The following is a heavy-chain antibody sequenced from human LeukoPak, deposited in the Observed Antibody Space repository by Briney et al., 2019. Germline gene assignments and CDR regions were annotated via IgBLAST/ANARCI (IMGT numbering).Heavy chain of an antibody. Sequence: ASVKVSFKASGYTFTSYDINWVRQAAGQGLEWMGWMNPNSGNTGYAQKFQGRVTMTRNTSISTAYMELSSLRSEDTAVYYCARGSSGWLAYYYYDMDVWGQGTTVTVSS. V-gene: IGHV1-8*01. D-gene: IGHD6-19*01. CDR2: MNPNSGNT. CDR3: ARGSSGWLAYYYYDMDV. J-gene: IGHJ6*02. CDR1: GYTFTSYD.